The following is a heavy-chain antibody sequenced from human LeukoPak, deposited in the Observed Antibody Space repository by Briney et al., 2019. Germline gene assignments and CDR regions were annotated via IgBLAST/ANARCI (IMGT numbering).Heavy chain of an antibody. D-gene: IGHD1-26*01. CDR3: TREDRPYCPFAY. V-gene: IGHV4-4*02. Sequence: SETLSLTCGVSGGSIDITNYWSWVRQAPGKGLEWIGEIAHDGTTNYNPSLRSRVAMSFDRANNHFSLSLTSVTAADAAVYYCTREDRPYCPFAYWGQGVLVTVSS. CDR1: GGSIDITNY. J-gene: IGHJ4*02. CDR2: IAHDGTT.